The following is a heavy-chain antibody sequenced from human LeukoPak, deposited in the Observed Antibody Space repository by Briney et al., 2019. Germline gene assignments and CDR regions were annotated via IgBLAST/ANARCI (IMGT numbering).Heavy chain of an antibody. CDR2: IYPGDSDT. D-gene: IGHD6-13*01. CDR3: ARPQSSSWYFDY. CDR1: GYSFTTYW. V-gene: IGHV5-51*01. J-gene: IGHJ4*02. Sequence: GESLKISCRGSGYSFTTYWIGWVRQMPGKGLEWMGIIYPGDSDTRYSPSFQGQVTISADKSISTAYLQWSSLKASDTAIYYCARPQSSSWYFDYWGQGTLVTVSS.